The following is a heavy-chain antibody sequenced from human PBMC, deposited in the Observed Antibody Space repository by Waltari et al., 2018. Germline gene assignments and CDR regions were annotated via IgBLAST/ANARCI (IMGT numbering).Heavy chain of an antibody. D-gene: IGHD6-19*01. Sequence: QVTLKESGPALVKPTQTLTLTCTFSGFSLSPSGMRVSWIRQPPEKALEWLARIDWDDDKFYSTSLKTRLTISKDTSKNQVVLTMTNMDPVDTATYYCARIGGYSSGWYDYYYGMDVWGQGTTVTVSS. V-gene: IGHV2-70*04. J-gene: IGHJ6*02. CDR1: GFSLSPSGMR. CDR2: IDWDDDK. CDR3: ARIGGYSSGWYDYYYGMDV.